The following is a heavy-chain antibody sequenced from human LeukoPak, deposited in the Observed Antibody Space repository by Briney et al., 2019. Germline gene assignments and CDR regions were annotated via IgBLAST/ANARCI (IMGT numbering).Heavy chain of an antibody. D-gene: IGHD6-19*01. J-gene: IGHJ4*02. CDR1: GFTFSDYY. CDR2: ISGTSNTI. V-gene: IGHV3-11*04. CDR3: ARDLGSYSSGWYMGFDY. Sequence: GGSLRLSCAASGFTFSDYYMSWIRQAPGKGLEWVSYISGTSNTIYYADSVKGRFTVSRDNAKNSLYLQMNSLRAEDTAIYYCARDLGSYSSGWYMGFDYWGQGTLVTVSS.